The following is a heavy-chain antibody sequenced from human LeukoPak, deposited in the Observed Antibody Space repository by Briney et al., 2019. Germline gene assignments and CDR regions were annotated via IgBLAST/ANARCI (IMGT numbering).Heavy chain of an antibody. CDR3: AKDLAWGLDY. CDR1: GFTVSSDY. Sequence: GGSLRLSCAASGFTVSSDYMSWVRQAPGKGLEWVSVIYSGGSTYYADSVKGRFTISRDNSKNTLYLQMNNLRAEDTAVYYCAKDLAWGLDYWGQGTPVTVSS. V-gene: IGHV3-53*01. D-gene: IGHD7-27*01. J-gene: IGHJ4*02. CDR2: IYSGGST.